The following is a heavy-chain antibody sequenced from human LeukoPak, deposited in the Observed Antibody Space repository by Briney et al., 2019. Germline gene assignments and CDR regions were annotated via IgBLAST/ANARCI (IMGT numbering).Heavy chain of an antibody. CDR3: ARGAEVERFDY. CDR1: GGTFSSYA. Sequence: SVKVSCKATGGTFSSYAISWVRQAPGQELEWMGGIIPIFCISNYAQKFQGRVTITTDESTSTAYMELSSLRSEDTAVYYCARGAEVERFDYWGQGTLVTVSS. CDR2: IIPIFCIS. J-gene: IGHJ4*02. V-gene: IGHV1-69*05. D-gene: IGHD1-1*01.